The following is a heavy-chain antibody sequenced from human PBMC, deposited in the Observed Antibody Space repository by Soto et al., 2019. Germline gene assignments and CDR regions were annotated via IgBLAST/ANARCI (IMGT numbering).Heavy chain of an antibody. CDR3: ARDPLYDYGDLSHVFDI. CDR1: GGSMSRGDYY. CDR2: IYHTGST. Sequence: SETLSLTCTVSGGSMSRGDYYWSWIRQPPGKGLEWIGFIYHTGSTYYSPTLKNQVTISVDTSKNQFSLKLSSETAAVTAVYFCARDPLYDYGDLSHVFDILGQGTMVTVSS. D-gene: IGHD4-17*01. V-gene: IGHV4-30-4*01. J-gene: IGHJ3*02.